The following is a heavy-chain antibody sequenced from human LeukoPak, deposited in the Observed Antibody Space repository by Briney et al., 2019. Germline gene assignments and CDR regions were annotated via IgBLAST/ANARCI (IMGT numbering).Heavy chain of an antibody. D-gene: IGHD3-22*01. V-gene: IGHV1-69*04. CDR3: ATTTYYYDSSGYFQTGWYFDL. Sequence: SVKVSCKASGGTFSSYAISWVRQAPGQGLEWMGRIIPILGIANYAQKFQVRVTITADKSTSKAYMELSRLRSEDTAVYYCATTTYYYDSSGYFQTGWYFDLWGRGTLVTVSS. J-gene: IGHJ2*01. CDR1: GGTFSSYA. CDR2: IIPILGIA.